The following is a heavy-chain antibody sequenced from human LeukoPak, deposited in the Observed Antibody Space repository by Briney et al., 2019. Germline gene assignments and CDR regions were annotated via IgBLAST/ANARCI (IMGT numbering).Heavy chain of an antibody. D-gene: IGHD6-19*01. CDR1: GGSITNYY. J-gene: IGHJ4*02. CDR3: ARHGSGYSSVFDY. CDR2: LYYTGST. Sequence: SETLSLTCTVSGGSITNYYRSWIRQPPGKGLEWIGYLYYTGSTNYNPSLKSRVTISADMSKNQFSLKLRSMTAADTAVYYCARHGSGYSSVFDYWGQGTLVTVSS. V-gene: IGHV4-59*08.